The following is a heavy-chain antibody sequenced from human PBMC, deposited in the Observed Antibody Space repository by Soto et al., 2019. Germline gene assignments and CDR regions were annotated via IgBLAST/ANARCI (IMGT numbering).Heavy chain of an antibody. D-gene: IGHD1-1*01. CDR3: ARDLWVEPELYYYGMDV. Sequence: QVQLQESGPGLVRPSQTLSLTCTVSGDSISSADYYWSWIRQTPGKGLEWIGHIFYSGTTYYNPSLKSRLTLSVDTSKNHFSLRLTSVPAADTAVYYCARDLWVEPELYYYGMDVWGQGTTVTVSS. J-gene: IGHJ6*02. CDR2: IFYSGTT. CDR1: GDSISSADYY. V-gene: IGHV4-30-4*01.